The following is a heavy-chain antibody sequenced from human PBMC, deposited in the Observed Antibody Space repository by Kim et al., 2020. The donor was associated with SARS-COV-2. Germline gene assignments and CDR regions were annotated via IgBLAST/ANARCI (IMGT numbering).Heavy chain of an antibody. J-gene: IGHJ4*02. V-gene: IGHV4-31*03. Sequence: SETLSLTCSVSGGSIRSGGKFWTWIRQHPAKGLEWIGYISYSGNSHYSPSLRSRVSISLQTSKNQFSLELTSVTAADTAVYYCARGQPLDYWGQGILVT. CDR1: GGSIRSGGKF. D-gene: IGHD2-2*01. CDR2: ISYSGNS. CDR3: ARGQPLDY.